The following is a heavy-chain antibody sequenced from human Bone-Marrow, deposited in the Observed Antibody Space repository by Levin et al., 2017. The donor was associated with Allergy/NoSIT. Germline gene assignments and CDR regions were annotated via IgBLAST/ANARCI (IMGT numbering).Heavy chain of an antibody. V-gene: IGHV3-49*03. J-gene: IGHJ4*02. CDR1: GFTFGDYA. CDR2: IRSKAYGGTT. CDR3: TRGLPATVVTPFDY. D-gene: IGHD4-23*01. Sequence: PGGSLRLSCTASGFTFGDYAMSWFRQAPGKGLEWVGFIRSKAYGGTTEYAASVKGRFTISRDDSKSIAYLQMNSLKTEDTAVYYCTRGLPATVVTPFDYWGQGTLVTVSS.